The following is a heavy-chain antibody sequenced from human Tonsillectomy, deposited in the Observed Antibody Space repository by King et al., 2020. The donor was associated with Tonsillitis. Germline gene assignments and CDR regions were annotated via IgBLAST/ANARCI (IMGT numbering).Heavy chain of an antibody. Sequence: QLVQSGAEVKKPGASVNVSCKASGYTFTGYFLHWVRQAPGQGFQWMGWINPDSGGTKYAQSLQDRVTMARDTSTNIVYMYLSGLTSDDTAVYYCARVMGQWPHRAYEYWGQGPLVTVSS. V-gene: IGHV1-2*02. CDR1: GYTFTGYF. J-gene: IGHJ4*02. CDR2: INPDSGGT. D-gene: IGHD6-19*01. CDR3: ARVMGQWPHRAYEY.